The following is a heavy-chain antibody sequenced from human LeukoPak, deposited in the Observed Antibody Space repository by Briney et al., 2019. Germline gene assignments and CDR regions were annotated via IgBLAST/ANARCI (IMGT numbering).Heavy chain of an antibody. CDR2: IGIDSGNT. J-gene: IGHJ4*02. Sequence: GRSLRLSCTASGFPFIEYSMNWVRQAPGKGLEWISYIGIDSGNTKYADSVRGRFTISADKAKNSLYLQMNSLRVEDTAVYYCVRDHNYAFDNWGQGTLVSVAS. D-gene: IGHD1-1*01. CDR1: GFPFIEYS. V-gene: IGHV3-48*01. CDR3: VRDHNYAFDN.